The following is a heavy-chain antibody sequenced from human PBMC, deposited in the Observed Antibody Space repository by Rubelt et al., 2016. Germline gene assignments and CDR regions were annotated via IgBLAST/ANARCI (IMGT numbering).Heavy chain of an antibody. J-gene: IGHJ4*02. CDR2: IKFDGREK. CDR1: GFTFSSYA. CDR3: ARDIAD. Sequence: VQLVESGGGLVQPGGSLRLSCAASGFTFSSYAMSWVRQAPGKGLEWVAVIKFDGREKVYAHHGKGRLTISRDNSKNTLYLQMNSPRAEDTAVYYCARDIADWGQGTLVTVSS. V-gene: IGHV3-30*04. D-gene: IGHD6-13*01.